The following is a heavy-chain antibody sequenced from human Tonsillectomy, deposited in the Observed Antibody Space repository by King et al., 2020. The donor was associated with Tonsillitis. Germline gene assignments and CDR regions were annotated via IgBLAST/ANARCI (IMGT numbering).Heavy chain of an antibody. CDR1: GYTFISYG. CDR2: ISAYKGNT. Sequence: QLVQSGAEVKKPGASVKVSCKTSGYTFISYGISWVRQAPGQGLEWMGWISAYKGNTNYAKKLQGRVTMTTDKLTNTVYMELRSLRSYDTAVYYCARDDQWLLPTQDAFDIWGQGRMVTVSS. J-gene: IGHJ3*02. CDR3: ARDDQWLLPTQDAFDI. D-gene: IGHD3-22*01. V-gene: IGHV1-18*04.